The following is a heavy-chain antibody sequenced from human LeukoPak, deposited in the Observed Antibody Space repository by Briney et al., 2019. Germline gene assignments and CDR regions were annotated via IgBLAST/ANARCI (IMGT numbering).Heavy chain of an antibody. D-gene: IGHD4-11*01. CDR3: SRAPFSNPEF. CDR2: ISYNGNT. CDR1: GGSISSGDYY. Sequence: SQTLSLTCTVSGGSISSGDYYWSWIRQPPGKGLEWIGYISYNGNTNYNPSLKSRVTISIDTSKNQFSLRLSSVTAADTAVYYCSRAPFSNPEFWGQGTLVTVSS. V-gene: IGHV4-61*08. J-gene: IGHJ4*02.